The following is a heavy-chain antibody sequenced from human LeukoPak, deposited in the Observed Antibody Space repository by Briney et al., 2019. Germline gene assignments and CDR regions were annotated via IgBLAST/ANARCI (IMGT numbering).Heavy chain of an antibody. J-gene: IGHJ4*02. CDR2: VRYDGSNK. V-gene: IGHV3-30*02. Sequence: GGSLRLSCAASGFTFSSYGMHWVRQAPGKELEWVAFVRYDGSNKYYADSVKGRFTISRDNSKNTLYLQMNSLRAEDTAVYYCAKDHSSSWYHGYYFDYWGQGTLVTVSS. D-gene: IGHD6-13*01. CDR1: GFTFSSYG. CDR3: AKDHSSSWYHGYYFDY.